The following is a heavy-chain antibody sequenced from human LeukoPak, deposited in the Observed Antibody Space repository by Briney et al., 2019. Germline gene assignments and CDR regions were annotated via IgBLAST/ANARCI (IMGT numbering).Heavy chain of an antibody. D-gene: IGHD1-1*01. CDR1: GFTFSSYS. CDR3: ARGDSTGTNLDF. CDR2: ISSSSNII. Sequence: PGGSLRLSRAASGFTFSSYSMNWVRQAPGEGLDWVSFISSSSNIIHYADSVKGRFTISRDNAKNSVYLEMNSLRAEDTAVYYCARGDSTGTNLDFWGQGTLVTVSS. J-gene: IGHJ4*02. V-gene: IGHV3-48*04.